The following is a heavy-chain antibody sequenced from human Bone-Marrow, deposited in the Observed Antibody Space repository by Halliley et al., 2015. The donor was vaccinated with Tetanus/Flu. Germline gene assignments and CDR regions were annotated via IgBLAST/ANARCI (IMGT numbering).Heavy chain of an antibody. V-gene: IGHV4-31*02. CDR2: IYYSGTA. CDR3: ARGEDHGDYRAFDI. Sequence: IGYIYYSGTAYSTPSLKSRLTISVDTSQNQFSLKLGSVNAADTAVYYWARGEDHGDYRAFDIWGQGTMVTVSS. J-gene: IGHJ3*02. D-gene: IGHD4-17*01.